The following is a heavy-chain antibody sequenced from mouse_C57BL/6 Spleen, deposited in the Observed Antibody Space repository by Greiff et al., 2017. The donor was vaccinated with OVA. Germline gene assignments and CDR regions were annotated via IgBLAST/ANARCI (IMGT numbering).Heavy chain of an antibody. J-gene: IGHJ4*01. CDR1: GYTFTSYW. CDR3: ATSSYYTIYDAMAY. V-gene: IGHV1-7*01. Sequence: QVQLKQSGAELAKPGASVKLSCKASGYTFTSYWMHWVKQRPGQGLEWIGYINPSSGYTKYNQKFKGKATLTADNSYSTAYLQLSSLTYLDSAFYYCATSSYYTIYDAMAYWGQGTSVTVSS. D-gene: IGHD2-12*01. CDR2: INPSSGYT.